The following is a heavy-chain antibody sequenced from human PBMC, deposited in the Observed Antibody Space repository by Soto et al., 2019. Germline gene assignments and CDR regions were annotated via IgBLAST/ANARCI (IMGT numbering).Heavy chain of an antibody. D-gene: IGHD2-15*01. CDR1: GGSISSSGYY. V-gene: IGHV4-39*01. CDR2: IYYSGST. J-gene: IGHJ4*02. CDR3: ARLPLGYCSGGSCKTFDY. Sequence: SETLSLTCTVSGGSISSSGYYWGWIRQPPGKGLEWIGSIYYSGSTYYNPSLKSRVTISVDTSKNQFSLKLSSVTAADTAVYYCARLPLGYCSGGSCKTFDYWGQGTPVTVSS.